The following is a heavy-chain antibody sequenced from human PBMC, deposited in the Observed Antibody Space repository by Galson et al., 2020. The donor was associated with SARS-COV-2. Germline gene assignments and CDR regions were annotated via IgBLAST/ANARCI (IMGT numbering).Heavy chain of an antibody. D-gene: IGHD6-13*01. Sequence: GGSLRLSCAASGFTFSSYWMSWVRQAPGKGLEWVANIKQDGSEKYYVDSVKGRFTISRDNAKNSLYLQMNSLRAEDTAVYYCAREIVGIAAALFDYWGQGTLVTVSS. CDR3: AREIVGIAAALFDY. CDR1: GFTFSSYW. J-gene: IGHJ4*02. V-gene: IGHV3-7*03. CDR2: IKQDGSEK.